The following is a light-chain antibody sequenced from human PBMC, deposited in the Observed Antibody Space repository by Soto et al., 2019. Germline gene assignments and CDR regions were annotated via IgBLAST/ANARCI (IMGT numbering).Light chain of an antibody. CDR3: QQLNSYPWT. CDR2: IAS. J-gene: IGKJ1*01. Sequence: DIQMTQSPSTLSASVGDRVIITCRASQRIGDWLAWYQQRPWKAPKLLIFIASSLQTGGPSRFSGSGSGTEFTLTISSLQPEDFATYYCQQLNSYPWTFGQGTKVDIK. V-gene: IGKV1-5*03. CDR1: QRIGDW.